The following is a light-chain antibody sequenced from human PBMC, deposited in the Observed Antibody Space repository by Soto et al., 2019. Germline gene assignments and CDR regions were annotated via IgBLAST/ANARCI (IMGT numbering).Light chain of an antibody. V-gene: IGKV3-20*01. CDR2: GAS. Sequence: EIVLTQSPGTLSLSPGERATLSCRASQSVSSNLAWYRQRPGQAPRLLIYGASSRATGIPDRFSGSGSGTDFTLTISRLEPEDFAVYYCQQYGSSPPSWTFGQGTKVDIK. CDR1: QSVSSN. CDR3: QQYGSSPPSWT. J-gene: IGKJ1*01.